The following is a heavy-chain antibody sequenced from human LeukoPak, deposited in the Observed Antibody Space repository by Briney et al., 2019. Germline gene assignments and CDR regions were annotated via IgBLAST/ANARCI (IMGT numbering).Heavy chain of an antibody. CDR2: VSESGGRT. J-gene: IGHJ4*02. D-gene: IGHD1-26*01. CDR1: GFSFSSYA. CDR3: AKEGRPNSGGGFFDY. V-gene: IGHV3-23*01. Sequence: GGSLRLSCAASGFSFSSYAMGWVRQAPGKGLEWVFTVSESGGRTYYADSVKGRFTMSRDNSKKMLYLQMNSLRAEDTALYYCAKEGRPNSGGGFFDYWGQGTRVTVSS.